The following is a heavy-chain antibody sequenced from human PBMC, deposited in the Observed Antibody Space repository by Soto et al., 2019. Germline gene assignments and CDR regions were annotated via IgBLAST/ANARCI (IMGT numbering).Heavy chain of an antibody. D-gene: IGHD3-22*01. CDR1: GFSLSSSGVG. CDR3: ARLYYYDTSGYIRPFDY. Sequence: GSGPTLVNPTETLTLSCTFSGFSLSSSGVGXGWIXQPXXKALEWLALVFWDNDKRYSPSLKSRLTITKDASRKQVVLTMTNMDPVDTATYSCARLYYYDTSGYIRPFDYWGQGTLVTVSS. V-gene: IGHV2-5*02. CDR2: VFWDNDK. J-gene: IGHJ4*02.